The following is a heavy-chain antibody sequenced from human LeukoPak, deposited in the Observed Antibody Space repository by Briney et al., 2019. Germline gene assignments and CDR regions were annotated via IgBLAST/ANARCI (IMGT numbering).Heavy chain of an antibody. Sequence: ASVKVSCKASGYTFTGYYMHWVRQAPGQGLEWMGWINPNSGGTNYAQKFQGRVTITRNTSISTAYMELSSLRSEDTAVYYCARGVRTKRTHYMDVWGKGTTVTVSS. CDR3: ARGVRTKRTHYMDV. V-gene: IGHV1-2*02. CDR1: GYTFTGYY. CDR2: INPNSGGT. J-gene: IGHJ6*03. D-gene: IGHD1-1*01.